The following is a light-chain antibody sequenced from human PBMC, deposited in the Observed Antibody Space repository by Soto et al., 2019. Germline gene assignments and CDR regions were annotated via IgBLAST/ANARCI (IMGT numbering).Light chain of an antibody. V-gene: IGKV4-1*01. Sequence: DIVMTQSPDSLAVSLGERATINCKSSQSVLYSSNNKNYLAWYQQKPGQPPKLLIYWASTRESGVPDRFSGSGSGTDFTLTISSLRPEDFATYYCLQDYIYPPTFGPGTKVDIK. CDR1: QSVLYSSNNKNY. CDR2: WAS. J-gene: IGKJ3*01. CDR3: LQDYIYPPT.